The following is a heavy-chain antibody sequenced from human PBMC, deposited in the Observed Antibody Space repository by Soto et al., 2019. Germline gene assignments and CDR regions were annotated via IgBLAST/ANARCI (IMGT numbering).Heavy chain of an antibody. CDR1: GYTFTSYA. D-gene: IGHD3-3*01. J-gene: IGHJ6*02. Sequence: ASVKVSCKASGYTFTSYAMHWVRQAPGQRLEWMGWINAGNGNTKYSQKFQGRVTITRDTSTSTVYMELSSLRSEDTAVYYCASLAGITIYGVARYYYRNYVWTQRTTVTVSS. CDR3: ASLAGITIYGVARYYYRNYV. V-gene: IGHV1-3*01. CDR2: INAGNGNT.